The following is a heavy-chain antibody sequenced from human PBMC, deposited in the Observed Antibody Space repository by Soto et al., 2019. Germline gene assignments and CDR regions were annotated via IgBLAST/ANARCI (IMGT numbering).Heavy chain of an antibody. Sequence: QVQLVESGGGVVQPGRSLRLSCAASGFTFSSYGMHWVRQAPGKGLEWVALIWYDGSNKYYADSMKGRFTISRDNSKNTLYLQMNSLSAEDTAVYYCARGGNGGAQDYWGQGTLVTVSS. J-gene: IGHJ4*02. CDR1: GFTFSSYG. CDR2: IWYDGSNK. CDR3: ARGGNGGAQDY. D-gene: IGHD3-16*01. V-gene: IGHV3-33*01.